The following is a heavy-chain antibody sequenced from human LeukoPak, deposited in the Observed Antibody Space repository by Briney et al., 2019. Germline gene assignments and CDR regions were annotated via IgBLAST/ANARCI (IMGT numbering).Heavy chain of an antibody. Sequence: GVSVKVSCKASGYTFTRNGISWVRQAPGQGLEWMGWINGYNGNTKYAQKLQGRVTMTTDTSTTTAYMELRSLRSDDTAVYYCAREGWGTYSSGPYYFDYWGQGTLIIVSS. CDR3: AREGWGTYSSGPYYFDY. CDR2: INGYNGNT. V-gene: IGHV1-18*04. J-gene: IGHJ4*02. D-gene: IGHD6-19*01. CDR1: GYTFTRNG.